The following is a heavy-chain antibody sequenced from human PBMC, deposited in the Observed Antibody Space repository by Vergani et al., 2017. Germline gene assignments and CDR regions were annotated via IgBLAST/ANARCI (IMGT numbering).Heavy chain of an antibody. CDR2: IDPSDSYT. D-gene: IGHD3-9*01. Sequence: EVQLVQSGAEVKKPGESLRISCKGSGYSFTSYWISWVRQMPGKGLEWMGRIDPSDSYTNYSPSFQGHVTISADKSISTAYLQWSSLKASDTAMYYCARQGWILTGYYFSYYYYMDVWGKGTTVTVSS. J-gene: IGHJ6*03. V-gene: IGHV5-10-1*03. CDR1: GYSFTSYW. CDR3: ARQGWILTGYYFSYYYYMDV.